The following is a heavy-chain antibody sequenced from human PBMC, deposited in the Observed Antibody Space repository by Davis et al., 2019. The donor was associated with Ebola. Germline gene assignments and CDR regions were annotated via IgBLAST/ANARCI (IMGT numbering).Heavy chain of an antibody. Sequence: SETLSLTCTVSGGSISSSSYYWGWIRQPPGKGLEWIGSIYYSGSTYYNPSLKSRVTISVDTSKNQFSLKLSSVTAADTAVYYCARVRGSGSYGFWFDPWGQGTLVTVSS. CDR2: IYYSGST. D-gene: IGHD3-10*01. CDR3: ARVRGSGSYGFWFDP. V-gene: IGHV4-39*07. J-gene: IGHJ5*02. CDR1: GGSISSSSYY.